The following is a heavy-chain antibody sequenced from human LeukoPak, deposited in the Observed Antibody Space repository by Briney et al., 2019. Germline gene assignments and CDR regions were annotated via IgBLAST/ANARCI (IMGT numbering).Heavy chain of an antibody. V-gene: IGHV4-31*03. D-gene: IGHD6-13*01. J-gene: IGHJ4*02. CDR1: GDSISSGDYY. CDR2: IYYSGST. Sequence: SETLSLTCTVSGDSISSGDYYWAWIRQHPGKGLEWIGCIYYSGSTYYNLSLKSRVIISADTSKNHFSLKLSSVTAADTAVYYCARVREATIAPFFDYWGQGILVTVSS. CDR3: ARVREATIAPFFDY.